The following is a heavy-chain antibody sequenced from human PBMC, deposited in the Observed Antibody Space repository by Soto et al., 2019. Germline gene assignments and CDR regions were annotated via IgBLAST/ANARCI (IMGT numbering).Heavy chain of an antibody. D-gene: IGHD5-12*01. CDR3: ATGVTVGEGYNYWSDFGY. J-gene: IGHJ4*02. CDR1: GGTFSSNT. Sequence: QVQLVQSGAEVKKPGSSVKVSCKASGGTFSSNTINWVRQAPGQGLEWMGRIIPVLDITNYSQNFQGRVTITADKATRTAYMELSSLRSEDTAVYYCATGVTVGEGYNYWSDFGYWGQGTLVTVSS. CDR2: IIPVLDIT. V-gene: IGHV1-69*02.